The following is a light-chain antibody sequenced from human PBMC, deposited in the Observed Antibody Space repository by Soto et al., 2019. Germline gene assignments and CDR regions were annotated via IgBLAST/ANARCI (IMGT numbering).Light chain of an antibody. J-gene: IGLJ2*01. V-gene: IGLV1-40*01. Sequence: QSVLTQPPSVSGAPGQRVTISCTGSSSNIGAGYDVHWYQQLPGTAPKLLIYDNTNRPSGVPDRFSGSKSATSASLAITGLQAEDEGHYYCQSYDSSLSGSKVFGGGPKVTVL. CDR2: DNT. CDR1: SSNIGAGYD. CDR3: QSYDSSLSGSKV.